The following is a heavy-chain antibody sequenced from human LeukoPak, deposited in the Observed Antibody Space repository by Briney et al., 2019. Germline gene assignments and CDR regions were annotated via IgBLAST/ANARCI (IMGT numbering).Heavy chain of an antibody. D-gene: IGHD5-12*01. Sequence: GGSLRLSCAASGFTFSSYSMNWVRQAPGKGLEWVSSISSSSSYIYYADSVKGRFTISRDNAKNSLYLQMNSLRAEDTAVYYCARDRGGYSGFQPGYWGQGTLVTVSS. CDR3: ARDRGGYSGFQPGY. CDR1: GFTFSSYS. CDR2: ISSSSSYI. V-gene: IGHV3-21*01. J-gene: IGHJ4*02.